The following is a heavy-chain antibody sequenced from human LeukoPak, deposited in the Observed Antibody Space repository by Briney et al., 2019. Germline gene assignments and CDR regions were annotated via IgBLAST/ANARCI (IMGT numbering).Heavy chain of an antibody. CDR2: IYYSGST. Sequence: PSETLSLTCTVSGGSISSSSYYWGWIRQPPGKGLEWIGSIYYSGSTYYNPSLKSRVTISVDTSKNQFSLKLSSATAADTAVYYCARHYSSGWEYYFDYWGQGNLVTVSA. D-gene: IGHD6-19*01. J-gene: IGHJ4*02. CDR3: ARHYSSGWEYYFDY. CDR1: GGSISSSSYY. V-gene: IGHV4-39*01.